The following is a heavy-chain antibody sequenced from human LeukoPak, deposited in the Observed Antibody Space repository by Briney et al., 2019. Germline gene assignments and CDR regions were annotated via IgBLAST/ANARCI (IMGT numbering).Heavy chain of an antibody. J-gene: IGHJ4*02. CDR2: IIPIFGTA. CDR3: AADLSNPRMGASYLDS. Sequence: SVKVSCKASGGTFSSYAISWVRQAPGQGLEWLGGIIPIFGTANYAQKFQGRVTITADESTSTAYMELSSLRSEDTAVYYCAADLSNPRMGASYLDSWGQGTLVTVSS. D-gene: IGHD3-16*01. V-gene: IGHV1-69*13. CDR1: GGTFSSYA.